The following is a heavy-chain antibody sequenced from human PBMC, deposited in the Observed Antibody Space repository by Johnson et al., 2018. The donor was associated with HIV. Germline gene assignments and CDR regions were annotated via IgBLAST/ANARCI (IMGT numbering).Heavy chain of an antibody. CDR1: GFTVSSNY. V-gene: IGHV3-66*01. CDR3: ARDTFAGAYGDWPDAFDI. D-gene: IGHD4-17*01. Sequence: VQLVESGGGLVKPGGSLRLSCAASGFTVSSNYMSWVRQAPGKGLEWVSIIYGGGTTYYADSVKGRFPISRDNSKNTLYLQMNSLTVEDTAVYYCARDTFAGAYGDWPDAFDIWGKGTMVTVSS. J-gene: IGHJ3*02. CDR2: IYGGGTT.